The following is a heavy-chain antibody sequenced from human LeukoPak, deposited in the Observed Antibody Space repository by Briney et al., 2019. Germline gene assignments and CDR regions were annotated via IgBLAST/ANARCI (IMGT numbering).Heavy chain of an antibody. CDR2: ISAYNGNT. CDR3: ARDMGLAVANAFDI. V-gene: IGHV1-18*01. CDR1: GYTFTSYG. D-gene: IGHD6-19*01. Sequence: ASVKVSCKASGYTFTSYGISWVRQAPGQGLEWMGWISAYNGNTNYAQKLQGRVTMTTDTSTSTAYMELRSLRSDDTAVYYCARDMGLAVANAFDIWGQGTMVTVSS. J-gene: IGHJ3*02.